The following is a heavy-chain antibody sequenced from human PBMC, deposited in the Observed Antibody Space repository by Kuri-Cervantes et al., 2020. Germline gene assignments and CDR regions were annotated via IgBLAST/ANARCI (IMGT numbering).Heavy chain of an antibody. J-gene: IGHJ5*02. V-gene: IGHV4-30-4*01. CDR1: GGSISSGFYY. CDR2: IFYSGST. D-gene: IGHD3-22*01. CDR3: ARRRGRGYYDSSGYWFDP. Sequence: SCTVSGGSISSGFYYWSWIRQSPGKGLEWIGYIFYSGSTYYNPSLKSRVTISVDTSKNQFSLKLSSVTAADTAVYYCARRRGRGYYDSSGYWFDPWGQGTLVTVSS.